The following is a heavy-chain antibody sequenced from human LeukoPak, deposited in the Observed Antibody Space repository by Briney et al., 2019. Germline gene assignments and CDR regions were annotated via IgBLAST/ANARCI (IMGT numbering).Heavy chain of an antibody. CDR2: IKQDGSEK. J-gene: IGHJ4*02. CDR3: ARGEHLYYDSSGYYHN. V-gene: IGHV3-7*01. CDR1: GFTFSSYW. Sequence: GGSLRLSCAASGFTFSSYWMSWVRQAPRKGLEWVANIKQDGSEKYYVDSVKGRFTISRDNAKNSLYLQMNSLRAEDTAVYYCARGEHLYYDSSGYYHNWGQGTLVTVSS. D-gene: IGHD3-22*01.